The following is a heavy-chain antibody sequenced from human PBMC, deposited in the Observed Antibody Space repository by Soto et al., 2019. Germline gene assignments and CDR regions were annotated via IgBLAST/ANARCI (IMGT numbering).Heavy chain of an antibody. CDR2: AHSGGRS. CDR1: GDSVNIENYY. J-gene: IGHJ4*02. V-gene: IGHV4-61*01. CDR3: GREIRGYSRALDY. D-gene: IGHD5-18*01. Sequence: SETLSLTCSVSGDSVNIENYYWTWIRQSPGKGLEWIGYAHSGGRSDYNPSLKSRVTISLNTPVNQFSLQLTSVTAADTAVYYCGREIRGYSRALDYWGQGTLVTVSS.